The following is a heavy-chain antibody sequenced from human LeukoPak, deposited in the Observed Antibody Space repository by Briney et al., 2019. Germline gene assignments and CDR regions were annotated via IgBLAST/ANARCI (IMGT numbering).Heavy chain of an antibody. V-gene: IGHV4-59*08. CDR2: IYYSGST. Sequence: SETLSLTCTVSGGSISSYYWSWIRQPPGKGLEWIGYIYYSGSTNYNPSLKSRVTISVDTSKNQFSLKLSSVTAADTAVYYCARGWDIVVVPAAEDAFDIWGQGTMVTVSS. J-gene: IGHJ3*02. CDR3: ARGWDIVVVPAAEDAFDI. D-gene: IGHD2-2*01. CDR1: GGSISSYY.